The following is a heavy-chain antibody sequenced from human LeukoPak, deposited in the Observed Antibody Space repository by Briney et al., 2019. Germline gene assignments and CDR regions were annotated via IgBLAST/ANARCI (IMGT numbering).Heavy chain of an antibody. CDR3: ARSGSGWFDF. Sequence: PGESLRLSCAASGFTVSRTFMSWVRQAPGKGLEWVSVIYSDGSTYYADSVRGRPTISRDNSKNTVYFQMNSLRAEDTAVYYCARSGSGWFDFWGQGTLVTVSS. CDR2: IYSDGST. V-gene: IGHV3-53*01. CDR1: GFTVSRTF. J-gene: IGHJ4*02. D-gene: IGHD6-19*01.